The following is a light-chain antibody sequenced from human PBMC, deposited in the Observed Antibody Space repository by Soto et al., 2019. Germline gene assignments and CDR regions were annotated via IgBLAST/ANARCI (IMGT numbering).Light chain of an antibody. CDR2: EVS. CDR3: SSYAGSNNYV. V-gene: IGLV2-8*01. J-gene: IGLJ1*01. CDR1: SSDVGAYNY. Sequence: QSVLTQPPSASGSPGQSVTISCTGTSSDVGAYNYVSWYQQHPGKAPKLMIYEVSKRPSGVPDRFSGSKSGNTASLTVSGLQAEDEADYYCSSYAGSNNYVFGTGTQLTVL.